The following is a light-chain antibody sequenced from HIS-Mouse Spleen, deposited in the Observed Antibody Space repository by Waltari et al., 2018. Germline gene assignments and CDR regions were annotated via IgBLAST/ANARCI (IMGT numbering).Light chain of an antibody. Sequence: SYELTQPPSVSASPGQTARITCPGDALPKKYPYWYQQKSGQAPVLVIYEDSKRPSGIPERFSGSSSGTMATLTISGAQVEDEADYYCYSTDSSGNHRVFGGGTKLTVL. CDR3: YSTDSSGNHRV. J-gene: IGLJ2*01. CDR2: EDS. CDR1: ALPKKY. V-gene: IGLV3-10*01.